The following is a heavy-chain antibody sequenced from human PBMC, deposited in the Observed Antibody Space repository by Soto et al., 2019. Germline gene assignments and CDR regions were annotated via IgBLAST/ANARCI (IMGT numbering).Heavy chain of an antibody. Sequence: QLQLVQSGAEVKKPGASVKVSCKASGYTFSSYHITWVRQAPGQGLEWMGWISAYNGNTNYAQNLQGRVTMTTDPPTSTAYMELRSLRSDDTAVYYFARDLPPVDYWGQGTLVTVSS. V-gene: IGHV1-18*01. CDR2: ISAYNGNT. CDR3: ARDLPPVDY. J-gene: IGHJ4*02. CDR1: GYTFSSYH.